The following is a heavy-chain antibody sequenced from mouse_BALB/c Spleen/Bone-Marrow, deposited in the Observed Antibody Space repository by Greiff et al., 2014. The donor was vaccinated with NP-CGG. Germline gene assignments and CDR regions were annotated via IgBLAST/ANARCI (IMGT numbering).Heavy chain of an antibody. D-gene: IGHD1-1*01. J-gene: IGHJ3*01. CDR3: AADYYGSSYGFAY. Sequence: VQLKESGAELVKPGASVKLSCTASGFNIKDTYMHWGKQRPEQGLEWIGRIDPANGNTKYDPKFQGKATITADTSSNTAYLQLSSLTSEDTAVYYCAADYYGSSYGFAYWGQGTLVTVSA. CDR2: IDPANGNT. CDR1: GFNIKDTY. V-gene: IGHV14-3*02.